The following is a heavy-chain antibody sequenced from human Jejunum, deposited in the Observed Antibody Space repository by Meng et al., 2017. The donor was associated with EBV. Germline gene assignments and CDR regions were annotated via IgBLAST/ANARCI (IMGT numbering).Heavy chain of an antibody. Sequence: GQLQESGPGRVKPSETLSLTCTVSGASISDYNWSWIRQSPGKGLEWIGFVFNRGSSNYNPSLRSRVAMSLDTSRNKFSLKLNSVTAADTAVYYCARDRGTAREFDIWGQGTLVTVSS. J-gene: IGHJ4*02. CDR3: ARDRGTAREFDI. D-gene: IGHD3-10*01. CDR2: VFNRGSS. V-gene: IGHV4-59*01. CDR1: GASISDYN.